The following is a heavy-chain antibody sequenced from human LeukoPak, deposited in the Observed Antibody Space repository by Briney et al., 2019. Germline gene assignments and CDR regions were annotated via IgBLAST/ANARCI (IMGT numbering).Heavy chain of an antibody. J-gene: IGHJ6*03. D-gene: IGHD1-20*01. CDR2: IRYDGSNK. CDR3: AKDGIFVTGTPWYYYMDV. CDR1: GFTFSSYG. V-gene: IGHV3-30*02. Sequence: GGSLRLSCAASGFTFSSYGMHWVRQAPGKGLEWVAFIRYDGSNKYYADSVKGRFTISRDNSKNTLYLQMNSLRAEDTAVYYCAKDGIFVTGTPWYYYMDVWGKGTTVTVSS.